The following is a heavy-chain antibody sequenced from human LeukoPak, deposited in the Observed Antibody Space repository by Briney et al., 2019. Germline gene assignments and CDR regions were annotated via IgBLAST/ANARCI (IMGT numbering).Heavy chain of an antibody. J-gene: IGHJ4*02. CDR1: GFTFSSYW. CDR3: ARGRGGLLWFGEFNS. D-gene: IGHD3-10*01. V-gene: IGHV3-7*01. Sequence: GGSLRLSCAASGFTFSSYWMSWVRQAPGKGLEWVANIKQDGSEKYYVDSVKGRFTISRDSANNLLYLQMNSLRAEDTAVYYCARGRGGLLWFGEFNSWGQGTLVTVSS. CDR2: IKQDGSEK.